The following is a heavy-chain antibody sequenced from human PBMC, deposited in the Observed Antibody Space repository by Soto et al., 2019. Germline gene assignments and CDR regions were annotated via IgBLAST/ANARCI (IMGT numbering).Heavy chain of an antibody. D-gene: IGHD6-13*01. J-gene: IGHJ6*02. CDR3: GPIAAAGTGAYGMDV. V-gene: IGHV1-69*01. Sequence: QVQLVQSGAEVKKPGSSVKVSGKASGGTFSSYAISWVRQAPGQGLEWMGGIIPIFGTANYAQKFQGRVTITADESTSTAYMELSRLRSEDTAVSYCGPIAAAGTGAYGMDVWAKGPRSPSP. CDR1: GGTFSSYA. CDR2: IIPIFGTA.